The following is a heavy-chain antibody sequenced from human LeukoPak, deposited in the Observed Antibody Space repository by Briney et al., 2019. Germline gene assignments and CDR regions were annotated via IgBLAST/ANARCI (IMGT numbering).Heavy chain of an antibody. CDR3: AKTLGYCSSTSCVRGGMDV. V-gene: IGHV3-23*01. CDR1: GFTLSSYA. D-gene: IGHD2-2*01. CDR2: ISGSGGKT. J-gene: IGHJ6*04. Sequence: GGSLRPSCAASGFTLSSYAMSWVRQAPVKGLEWVSGISGSGGKTYYADSVKGRFTISRDNSKNTLYLQMNSLRAEDTAVYYCAKTLGYCSSTSCVRGGMDVWGKGTTVTVSS.